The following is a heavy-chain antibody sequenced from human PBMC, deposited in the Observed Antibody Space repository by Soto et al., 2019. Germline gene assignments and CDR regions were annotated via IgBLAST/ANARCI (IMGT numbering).Heavy chain of an antibody. D-gene: IGHD2-2*01. V-gene: IGHV1-18*04. J-gene: IGHJ6*02. CDR1: GYTFTSYG. Sequence: ASVKVSCKASGYTFTSYGISWVRQAPGQGLEWMGWISAYNGNTNYAQKLQGRVTMTTDTSTSTAYMELRSLRSDDTAVYYCAREGAIVVVPAAPAYYYYYGMDVWGQGTKVTPSS. CDR3: AREGAIVVVPAAPAYYYYYGMDV. CDR2: ISAYNGNT.